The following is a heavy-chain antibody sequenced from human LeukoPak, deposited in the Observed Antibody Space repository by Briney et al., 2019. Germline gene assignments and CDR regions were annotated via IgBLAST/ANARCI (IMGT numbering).Heavy chain of an antibody. CDR3: ARSYRWGYYFDY. Sequence: SETLSLTCTVSGNSISRGTYFWTWIRQPPGRGLEWIGFISHSGSTDYNASLKSRVTISVDTSKNQFSLKLSSVTAADTAVYYCARSYRWGYYFDYWGQGTLVTVSS. J-gene: IGHJ4*02. D-gene: IGHD2-8*02. CDR1: GNSISRGTYF. CDR2: ISHSGST. V-gene: IGHV4-30-2*01.